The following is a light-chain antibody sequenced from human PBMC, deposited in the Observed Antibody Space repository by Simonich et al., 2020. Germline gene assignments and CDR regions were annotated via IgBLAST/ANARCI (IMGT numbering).Light chain of an antibody. V-gene: IGKV4-1*01. CDR1: QSVLYSSNNKNY. CDR3: QQYYSTPYT. CDR2: WAS. J-gene: IGKJ2*01. Sequence: DIVMTQSPDSLAVSLGERATINCKSSQSVLYSSNNKNYLAWSQQKPGQPPKLLIYWASTRESGVPVRFSGGGSGTDFTLTISSLQAEDVAVYYCQQYYSTPYTFGQGTKLEIK.